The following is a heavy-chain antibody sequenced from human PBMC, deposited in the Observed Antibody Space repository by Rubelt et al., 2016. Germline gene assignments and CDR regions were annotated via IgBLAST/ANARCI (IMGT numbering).Heavy chain of an antibody. D-gene: IGHD3-16*01. CDR1: GGSISSNSYW. V-gene: IGHV4-39*01. CDR3: ARQVGLGKWCFDL. Sequence: QLQLQESGPGLVKPSETLSLTCPVSGGSISSNSYWWVWIRQPPGKELDWIGSIFHSGTTYYNPSRNRRFTCPVDRPRNPFAWRLGSGSAADTAWYYCARQVGLGKWCFDLWGRGTLVTVSS. J-gene: IGHJ2*01. CDR2: IFHSGTT.